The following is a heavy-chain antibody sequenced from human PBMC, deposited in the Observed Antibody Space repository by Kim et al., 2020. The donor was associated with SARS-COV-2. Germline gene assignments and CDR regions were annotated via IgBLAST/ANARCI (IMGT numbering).Heavy chain of an antibody. CDR2: IIPILGIA. CDR1: GGTFSSYA. CDR3: ARPLVGAPGPGI. D-gene: IGHD1-26*01. J-gene: IGHJ3*02. Sequence: SVKVSCKASGGTFSSYAISWVRQAPGQGLEWMGRIIPILGIANYAQKFQGRVTITADKSTSTAYMELSSLRSEDTAVYYCARPLVGAPGPGIWGQGTMVTVSS. V-gene: IGHV1-69*04.